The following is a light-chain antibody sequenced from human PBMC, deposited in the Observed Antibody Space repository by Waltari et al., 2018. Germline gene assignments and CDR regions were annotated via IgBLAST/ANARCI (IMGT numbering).Light chain of an antibody. J-gene: IGKJ2*01. CDR3: QQYDSYPT. CDR1: QSISNL. V-gene: IGKV1-5*03. Sequence: DIQMTQSPSTLSASVGDRVTITCRASQSISNLSAWYQQKPGKAPTLLIYKASILVSGVSSRFSGTGSGTEFTLTISRLQPGDFATYFCQQYDSYPTFGQGTKLDIK. CDR2: KAS.